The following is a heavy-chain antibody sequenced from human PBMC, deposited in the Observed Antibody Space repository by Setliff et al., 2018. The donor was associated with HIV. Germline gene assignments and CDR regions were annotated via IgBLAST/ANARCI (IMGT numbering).Heavy chain of an antibody. D-gene: IGHD3-3*01. CDR3: ARREEYYDFRSGYYSYYFDY. CDR2: INFSGST. V-gene: IGHV4-39*01. J-gene: IGHJ4*02. Sequence: LSLTCTVSGGSISSSSYYWGWIRQPPGKGLEWIGSINFSGSTYYNPSLKSRVTISVDTSKNQFSLKLSSVAAADTAVYYCARREEYYDFRSGYYSYYFDYWGQGTLVTVSS. CDR1: GGSISSSSYY.